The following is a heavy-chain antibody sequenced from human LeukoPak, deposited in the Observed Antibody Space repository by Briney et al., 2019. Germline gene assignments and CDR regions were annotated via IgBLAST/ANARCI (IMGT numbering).Heavy chain of an antibody. CDR1: GGTFSSYA. Sequence: GASVKVSCKASGGTFSSYAISWVRQAPGQGLEWMGGIIPIFGTAIYAQKFQGRVTITADESTSTAYMELSSLRSEDTAVYYCARVSRDYYYGSGSGYFDYWGQGTLVTVSS. J-gene: IGHJ4*02. D-gene: IGHD3-10*01. CDR3: ARVSRDYYYGSGSGYFDY. V-gene: IGHV1-69*01. CDR2: IIPIFGTA.